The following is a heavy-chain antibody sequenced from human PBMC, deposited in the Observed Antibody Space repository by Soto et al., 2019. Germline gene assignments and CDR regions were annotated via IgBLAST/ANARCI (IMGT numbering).Heavy chain of an antibody. Sequence: GGSLRLSCAASGFTFSSYDMHWVRQATGKGLEWVSAIGTAGDTYYPGSVKGRFTISRENAKNSLYLQMNSLRAGDTAVYYCARGDCSSTSCYGYYGMDVWGQGTTVTVSS. J-gene: IGHJ6*02. D-gene: IGHD2-2*01. CDR1: GFTFSSYD. V-gene: IGHV3-13*01. CDR2: IGTAGDT. CDR3: ARGDCSSTSCYGYYGMDV.